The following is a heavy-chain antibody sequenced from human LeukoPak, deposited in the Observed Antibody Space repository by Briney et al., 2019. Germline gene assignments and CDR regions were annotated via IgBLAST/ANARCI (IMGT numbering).Heavy chain of an antibody. Sequence: QPSETLSLTCTVSGGSISSYYWSWIRQPPGKGLEWIGYIYTSGSTNYNPSLKSRVTISVDTSKNQFSLKLSSVTAADTAVYYCARSRGRSNTSPFDPWGQGTLVTVSS. D-gene: IGHD6-19*01. CDR3: ARSRGRSNTSPFDP. CDR1: GGSISSYY. CDR2: IYTSGST. J-gene: IGHJ5*02. V-gene: IGHV4-4*09.